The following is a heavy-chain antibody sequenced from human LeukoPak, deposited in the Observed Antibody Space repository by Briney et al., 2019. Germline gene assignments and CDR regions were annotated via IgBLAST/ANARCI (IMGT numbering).Heavy chain of an antibody. Sequence: PSETLSLTCTVSGGSISTSSYYWGWIRQPPGKGLEWIGNIHNSESTYYNPSLKSRVTMSVDTSKNQFSLKLSSVTAADTAVYYSARQVTFGYAFAYYFDYWGQGSLVTVSS. CDR2: IHNSEST. CDR3: ARQVTFGYAFAYYFDY. CDR1: GGSISTSSYY. D-gene: IGHD5-18*01. V-gene: IGHV4-39*01. J-gene: IGHJ4*02.